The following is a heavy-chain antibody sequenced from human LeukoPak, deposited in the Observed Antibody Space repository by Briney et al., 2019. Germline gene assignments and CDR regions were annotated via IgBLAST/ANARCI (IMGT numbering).Heavy chain of an antibody. J-gene: IGHJ4*02. CDR1: GFTFSSYD. CDR2: INSDGSST. CDR3: AGDKTSSGWYEIDY. V-gene: IGHV3-23*01. Sequence: QAGGSLRLSCAASGFTFSSYDMSWVRRAPGKGLVWVSRINSDGSSTSYADSVKGRFTISRDNSKNTVYLQMNSLRAEDTALYYCAGDKTSSGWYEIDYWGQGTLVTVSS. D-gene: IGHD6-19*01.